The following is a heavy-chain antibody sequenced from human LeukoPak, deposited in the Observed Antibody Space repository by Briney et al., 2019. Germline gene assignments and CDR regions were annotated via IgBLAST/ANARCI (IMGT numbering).Heavy chain of an antibody. V-gene: IGHV1-8*01. D-gene: IGHD7-27*01. Sequence: ASVKVSCKASGHTFTTYDINWVRQATGQGLEWMGWMNPNTGNTGYAQEFQGRVSLTRNTSISTAYMELSSLRSEDTAVYYCARGPRNWGMDYRGQGTLVTVSS. CDR2: MNPNTGNT. CDR3: ARGPRNWGMDY. CDR1: GHTFTTYD. J-gene: IGHJ4*02.